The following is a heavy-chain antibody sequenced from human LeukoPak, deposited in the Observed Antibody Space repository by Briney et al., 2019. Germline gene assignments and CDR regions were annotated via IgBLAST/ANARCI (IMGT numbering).Heavy chain of an antibody. CDR1: GFTFSGYW. D-gene: IGHD6-6*01. Sequence: PGGSLRLSCAASGFTFSGYWMSWVRQAPGKGLELASVIYSGGSTYLPDSVRGRFTISRDNSKNTLYLQMKSPRAEDTAVYYWARDRRMYVWGQGTTVTVSS. J-gene: IGHJ6*02. CDR2: IYSGGST. V-gene: IGHV3-53*01. CDR3: ARDRRMYV.